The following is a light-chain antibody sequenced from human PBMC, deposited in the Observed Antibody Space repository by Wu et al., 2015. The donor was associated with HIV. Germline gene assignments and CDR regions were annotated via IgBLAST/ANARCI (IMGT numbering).Light chain of an antibody. CDR3: HQYRTWPLT. V-gene: IGKV3-15*01. CDR1: QTVSTD. J-gene: IGKJ1*01. CDR2: SIS. Sequence: VMTQSPATLSVSPGERASLSCRASQTVSTDFAWYHQKPGQAPRLLMYSISVRATGVPARFTGSGSGTEFTLTISSMQSEDFGIYYCHQYRTWPLTFGQGDQGGNQ.